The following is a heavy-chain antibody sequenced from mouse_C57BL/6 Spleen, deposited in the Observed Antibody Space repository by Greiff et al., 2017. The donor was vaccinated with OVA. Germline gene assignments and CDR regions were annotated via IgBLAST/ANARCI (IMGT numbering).Heavy chain of an antibody. CDR3: AREGKAMDY. Sequence: QVQLQQSGPELVKPGASVKISCKASGYAFSSSWMNWVKQRPGKGLEWIGRIYPGDGDTNYNGKFKGKATLTADKSSSTAYMQLSSLTSEDSAVYFCAREGKAMDYWGQGTSVTVSS. V-gene: IGHV1-82*01. CDR2: IYPGDGDT. CDR1: GYAFSSSW. J-gene: IGHJ4*01.